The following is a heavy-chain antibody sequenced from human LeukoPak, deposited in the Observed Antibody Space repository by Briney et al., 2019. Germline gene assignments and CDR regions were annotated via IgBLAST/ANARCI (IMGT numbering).Heavy chain of an antibody. J-gene: IGHJ4*02. V-gene: IGHV3-21*01. CDR2: IGISSNKI. CDR3: ARDSELTY. CDR1: GFTLRSYT. D-gene: IGHD3-10*01. Sequence: GGSLRLSCAASGFTLRSYTMNWVRQAPGKGLEWVSSIGISSNKIYYADSVKGRFIISRDNAKNSVYLQMNSLRAEDTAVYYCARDSELTYWGQGTLVTVSS.